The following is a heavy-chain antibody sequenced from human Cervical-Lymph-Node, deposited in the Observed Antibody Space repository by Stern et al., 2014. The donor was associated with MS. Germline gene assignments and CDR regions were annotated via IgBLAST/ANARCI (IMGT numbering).Heavy chain of an antibody. CDR1: GGSVSSDAYY. CDR2: IYHSGSS. J-gene: IGHJ4*02. CDR3: GKQVRE. V-gene: IGHV4-61*08. Sequence: VQLEESGPGLVKPSETLSLTCTASGGSVSSDAYYWSWIRQSPGKGLEWIGYIYHSGSSSYNPSLKSRVTMSVDTSKNQFSLRLTSVTAADTAVYYCGKQVREWGRGTLVTVSS.